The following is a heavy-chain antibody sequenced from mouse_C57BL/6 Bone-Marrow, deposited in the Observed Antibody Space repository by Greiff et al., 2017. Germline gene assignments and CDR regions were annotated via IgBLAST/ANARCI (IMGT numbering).Heavy chain of an antibody. Sequence: VQLKQSGPVLVKPGASVKMSCKASGYTFTDYYMNWVKQSHGKSLEWIGVINPYNGGTSYNQKFKGKATLTVDKSASTAYMQLNSLTSEDYAVYYCAHLPPYAMDYWGQGTSVTVSS. V-gene: IGHV1-19*01. CDR2: INPYNGGT. CDR1: GYTFTDYY. CDR3: AHLPPYAMDY. D-gene: IGHD6-1*01. J-gene: IGHJ4*01.